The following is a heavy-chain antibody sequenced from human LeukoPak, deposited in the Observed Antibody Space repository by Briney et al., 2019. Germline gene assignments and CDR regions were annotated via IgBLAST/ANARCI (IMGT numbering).Heavy chain of an antibody. D-gene: IGHD3-9*01. CDR3: ARSPHILTGENFDY. CDR2: INPNHGDT. V-gene: IGHV1-2*02. J-gene: IGHJ4*02. CDR1: GYTFTGYY. Sequence: GASVKVSCKASGYTFTGYYMHWVRQAPGQGLEWMGWINPNHGDTNYAQKFQDRVSMTRDTSISTAFMHLSRPRSADTAVYYCARSPHILTGENFDYWGQGTLVTVSS.